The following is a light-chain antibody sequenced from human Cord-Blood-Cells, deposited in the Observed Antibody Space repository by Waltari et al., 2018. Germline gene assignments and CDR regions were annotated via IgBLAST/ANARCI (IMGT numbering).Light chain of an antibody. J-gene: IGLJ1*01. Sequence: QSALTQPRSVSGSPGQSVTIPCTGTSSDVGGYNYVPWYQQHPGKAPKLMIYDVSTRPSGVPDRFSGYKSGNTASLTISGLQAEDEADYYCCSYAGSYTYVFGTGTKVTVL. V-gene: IGLV2-11*01. CDR3: CSYAGSYTYV. CDR2: DVS. CDR1: SSDVGGYNY.